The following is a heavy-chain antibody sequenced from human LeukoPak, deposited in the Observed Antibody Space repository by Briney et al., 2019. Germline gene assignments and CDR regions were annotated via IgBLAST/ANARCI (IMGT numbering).Heavy chain of an antibody. V-gene: IGHV1-69*05. CDR2: IIPIFGTA. CDR1: GGTFSSYA. Sequence: SVKVSCKASGGTFSSYAISWVRQAPGQGLEWMGGIIPIFGTANYAQKLQGRVTITTDESTSTAYMELSSLRSEDTAVYYCARETLDSSGYYLFDYWGQGTLVTVSS. J-gene: IGHJ4*02. CDR3: ARETLDSSGYYLFDY. D-gene: IGHD3-22*01.